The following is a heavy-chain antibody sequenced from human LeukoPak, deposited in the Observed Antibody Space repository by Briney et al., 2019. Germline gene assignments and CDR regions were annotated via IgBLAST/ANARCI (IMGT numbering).Heavy chain of an antibody. CDR3: ARQRRLDDANWFDP. CDR2: IYPGDSDT. V-gene: IGHV5-51*01. Sequence: LGESLKISCKGSGYSFTSYRIGWVRQMPGKGLEWMGIIYPGDSDTRYSPSFQGQVTISADKSISTAYLQWSSLKASDTAMYYCARQRRLDDANWFDPWGQGTLVTVSS. D-gene: IGHD3-16*01. CDR1: GYSFTSYR. J-gene: IGHJ5*02.